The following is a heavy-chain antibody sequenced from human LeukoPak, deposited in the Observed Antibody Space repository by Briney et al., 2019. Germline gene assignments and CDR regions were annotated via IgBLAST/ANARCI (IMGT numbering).Heavy chain of an antibody. CDR3: ARGGNYVSGSYGY. CDR2: ISYDGSNK. D-gene: IGHD3-10*01. CDR1: GFTFSSYA. Sequence: GGSLRLSCAASGFTFSSYAMHWVRQAPGKGLEWVAVISYDGSNKYYADSVKGRFTISRDNAKNTVYLQMNSLRAEDTAMYYCARGGNYVSGSYGYWGQGTLVTVSS. V-gene: IGHV3-30-3*01. J-gene: IGHJ4*02.